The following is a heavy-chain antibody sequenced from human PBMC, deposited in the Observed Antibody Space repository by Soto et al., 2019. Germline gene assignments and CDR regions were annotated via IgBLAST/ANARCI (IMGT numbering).Heavy chain of an antibody. V-gene: IGHV3-23*01. CDR1: GFTPTTTP. Sequence: EVQILESGGGLVLPGGSLRLSCAGSGFTPTTTPLSWVRQPPGKGLEWVPTISGTASRTYYVDSVKGRFFISRDNSKNTVNLQMNNLTLDDTALYYCATSFRYFDNWGQGTRVTVSS. J-gene: IGHJ4*02. D-gene: IGHD3-9*01. CDR2: ISGTASRT. CDR3: ATSFRYFDN.